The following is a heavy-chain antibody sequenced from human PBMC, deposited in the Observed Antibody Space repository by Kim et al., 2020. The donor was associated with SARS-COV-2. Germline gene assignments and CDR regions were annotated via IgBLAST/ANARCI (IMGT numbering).Heavy chain of an antibody. CDR2: IYPGDSDT. J-gene: IGHJ5*02. Sequence: GESLKISCKGSGYSFTSYWIGWVRQMPGKGLEWMGIIYPGDSDTRYSPSFQGQVTISADKSISTAYLQWSSLKASDTAMYYCARRRGEGELLPNWFDPWGQGTLVTVSS. CDR3: ARRRGEGELLPNWFDP. V-gene: IGHV5-51*01. CDR1: GYSFTSYW. D-gene: IGHD1-26*01.